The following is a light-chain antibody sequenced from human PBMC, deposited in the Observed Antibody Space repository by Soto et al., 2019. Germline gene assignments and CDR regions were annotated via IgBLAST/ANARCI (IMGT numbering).Light chain of an antibody. V-gene: IGKV3-20*01. Sequence: EIVMTQSPGTLSLSPGERATLSCRASQSVSSSYLAWYPQKPGQAPRLLIYGASSRATGIPDRFSGSGSGTEFTLTLSRLEPEDFAVYYCQQYGSSPHFGQGTRLEIK. J-gene: IGKJ5*01. CDR3: QQYGSSPH. CDR2: GAS. CDR1: QSVSSSY.